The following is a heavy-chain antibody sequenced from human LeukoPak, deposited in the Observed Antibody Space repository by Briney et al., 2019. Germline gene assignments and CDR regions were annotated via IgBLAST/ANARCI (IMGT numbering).Heavy chain of an antibody. CDR2: INHSGST. Sequence: PSETLSLTCAVSGGSFSGYYWSWIRQPPGKGLEWIGEINHSGSTNYNPSLKSRVTISVDTSKNQFSLKLSSVTVADAAVYYCARGQWLDNYWGQGTLVTVSS. J-gene: IGHJ4*02. CDR1: GGSFSGYY. CDR3: ARGQWLDNY. D-gene: IGHD6-19*01. V-gene: IGHV4-34*01.